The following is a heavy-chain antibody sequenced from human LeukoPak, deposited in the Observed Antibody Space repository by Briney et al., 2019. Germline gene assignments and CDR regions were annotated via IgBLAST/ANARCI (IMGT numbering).Heavy chain of an antibody. CDR2: IYYSGST. Sequence: SETLSLTCTVSGGSISSYYWSWIRQPPGKGLEWIGYIYYSGSTNYNPSLKSRVTISVDTSKNQFSLKLSSVTAADTAVYYCAKSYDSSGYYNYWGQGTLVTVSS. CDR3: AKSYDSSGYYNY. V-gene: IGHV4-59*01. J-gene: IGHJ4*02. D-gene: IGHD3-22*01. CDR1: GGSISSYY.